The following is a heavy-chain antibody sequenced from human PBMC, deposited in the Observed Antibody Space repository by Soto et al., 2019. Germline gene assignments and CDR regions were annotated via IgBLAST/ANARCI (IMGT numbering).Heavy chain of an antibody. D-gene: IGHD1-1*01. CDR3: AREGYEDTRWFDP. V-gene: IGHV1-69*04. Sequence: GASVKVSCKASGGTFSSYTISWVRQAPGQGLEWMGRIIPILGIANYAQKFQGRVTITADKSTSTAYVELSSLRSEDTAVYYCAREGYEDTRWFDPWGQGTLVTVSS. CDR2: IIPILGIA. J-gene: IGHJ5*02. CDR1: GGTFSSYT.